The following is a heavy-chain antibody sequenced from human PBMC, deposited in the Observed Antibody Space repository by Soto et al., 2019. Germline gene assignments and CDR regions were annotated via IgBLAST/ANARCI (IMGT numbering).Heavy chain of an antibody. CDR3: ASRHCTNGLCAFDY. CDR1: GFSFSNYS. Sequence: GGSLRLSCAASGFSFSNYSMSWVRQAPGKGLEWVTSISTTGSFKYYADSVEGRFTISRDNAKSSLYLQMNSLGAEDTALYFCASRHCTNGLCAFDYWGQGTLVTVSS. J-gene: IGHJ4*02. D-gene: IGHD2-8*01. CDR2: ISTTGSFK. V-gene: IGHV3-21*01.